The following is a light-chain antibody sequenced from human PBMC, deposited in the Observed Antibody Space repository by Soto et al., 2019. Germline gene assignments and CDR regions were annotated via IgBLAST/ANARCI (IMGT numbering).Light chain of an antibody. CDR3: QQYNSWPPYT. CDR2: GAS. CDR1: QSVYTN. Sequence: EIVLTQSPATLSLSPGERATLSCRASQSVYTNLAWYQQKPGQAPRLVLYGASTRATGVPARFSGSGSGTEFTLTISSLQSEDFAVYYCQQYNSWPPYTFGQGTKVDIK. J-gene: IGKJ2*01. V-gene: IGKV3-15*01.